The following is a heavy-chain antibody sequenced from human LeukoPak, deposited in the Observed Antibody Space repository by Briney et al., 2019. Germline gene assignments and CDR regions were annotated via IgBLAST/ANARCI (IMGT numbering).Heavy chain of an antibody. Sequence: SETLSLTCGVYGGSFSSYYWSWIRQPPGKGLEWIGEINHSGSTNYNPSLKSRVIVSLDTSKNQFSLYLSSVTAADTAVYYCARLRSNDYYNYYIDVWGKGTTVTVSS. CDR3: ARLRSNDYYNYYIDV. CDR1: GGSFSSYY. CDR2: INHSGST. V-gene: IGHV4-34*01. D-gene: IGHD4/OR15-4a*01. J-gene: IGHJ6*03.